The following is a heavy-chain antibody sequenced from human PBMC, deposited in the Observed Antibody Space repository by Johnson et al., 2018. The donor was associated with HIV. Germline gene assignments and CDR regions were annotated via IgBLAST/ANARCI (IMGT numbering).Heavy chain of an antibody. CDR2: ISYDGSNK. V-gene: IGHV3-30-3*01. CDR3: ASFAAAGDAFDI. Sequence: QVQLVESGGGVVQPGRSLRLSCAASGFTFSSYAMHWVRQAPGKGLEWVAVISYDGSNKYYADYVKGRFTISRDNSKNTLYLQMNSLRAEDTAVYYCASFAAAGDAFDIWGQGTMVTVSS. J-gene: IGHJ3*02. D-gene: IGHD6-13*01. CDR1: GFTFSSYA.